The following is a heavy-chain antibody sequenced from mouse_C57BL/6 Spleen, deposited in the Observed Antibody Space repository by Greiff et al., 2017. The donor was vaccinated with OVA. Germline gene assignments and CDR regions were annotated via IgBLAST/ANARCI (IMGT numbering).Heavy chain of an antibody. CDR1: GYSFTDYN. J-gene: IGHJ2*01. CDR3: ARSPLITTVVATENYFDD. CDR2: INPNYGTT. V-gene: IGHV1-39*01. Sequence: VQLQQSGPELVKPGASVKISCKASGYSFTDYNMNWVKQSNGKSLEWIGVINPNYGTTSYNQKFKGKATLTVDQSSSTAYMQLNSLTSEDSAVYYCARSPLITTVVATENYFDDWGQGTTLTVSS. D-gene: IGHD1-1*01.